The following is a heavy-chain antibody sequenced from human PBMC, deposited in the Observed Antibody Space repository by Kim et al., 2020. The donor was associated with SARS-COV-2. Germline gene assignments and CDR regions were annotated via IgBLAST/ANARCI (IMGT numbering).Heavy chain of an antibody. CDR2: DGSGN. CDR3: GTVFEF. J-gene: IGHJ4*02. Sequence: DGSGNTYSDSVKGRFHVARDTAKNTVYLQMNSLRAEDTAVYHCGTVFEFWGQGILVTVSS. V-gene: IGHV3-74*01.